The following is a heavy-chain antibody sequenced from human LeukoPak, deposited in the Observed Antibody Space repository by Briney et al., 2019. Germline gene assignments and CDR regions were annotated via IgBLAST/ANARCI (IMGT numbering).Heavy chain of an antibody. Sequence: QTXTLTCTVSAFSRRSRGGGVGWIRQPPGKALEWLSLIFWDEDKRFRPSLKSRLTSSKDTSKNKVGLTMTNMDPVDTATYYCAHLRCSSTSCYGKYAFDIWGQGTMVTVSS. CDR2: IFWDEDK. CDR1: AFSRRSRGGG. V-gene: IGHV2-5*02. CDR3: AHLRCSSTSCYGKYAFDI. J-gene: IGHJ3*02. D-gene: IGHD2-2*01.